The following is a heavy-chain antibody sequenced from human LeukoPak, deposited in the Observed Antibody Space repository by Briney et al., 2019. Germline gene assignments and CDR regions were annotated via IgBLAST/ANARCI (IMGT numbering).Heavy chain of an antibody. Sequence: GASVKVSCTASGYTFTSYYMHWVRQAPGQGLEWMGIINPSGGSTSYAQKFQGRVTMTKDTSTSTVYMELSSLKSEDTAVYYYAREGVAGPFDYWGQGTLVTVSS. D-gene: IGHD6-19*01. CDR2: INPSGGST. V-gene: IGHV1-46*01. CDR1: GYTFTSYY. CDR3: AREGVAGPFDY. J-gene: IGHJ4*02.